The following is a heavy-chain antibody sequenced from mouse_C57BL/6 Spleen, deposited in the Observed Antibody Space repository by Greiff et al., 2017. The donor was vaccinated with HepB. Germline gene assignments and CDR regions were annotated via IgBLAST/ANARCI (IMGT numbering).Heavy chain of an antibody. Sequence: EVKLVESGGGLVQPGESLKLSCESNEYEFPSHDMSWVRKTPEKRLELVAAINSDGGSTYYPDTMERRFIISRDNTKKTLYLQMSSLRSEDTALYYCASPHYYGSSYPSWFAYWGQGTLVTVSA. CDR3: ASPHYYGSSYPSWFAY. CDR1: EYEFPSHD. V-gene: IGHV5-2*01. J-gene: IGHJ3*01. D-gene: IGHD1-1*01. CDR2: INSDGGST.